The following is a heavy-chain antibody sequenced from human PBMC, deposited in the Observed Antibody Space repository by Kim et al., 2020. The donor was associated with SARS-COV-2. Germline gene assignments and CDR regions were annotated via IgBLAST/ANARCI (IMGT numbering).Heavy chain of an antibody. Sequence: GGSLRLSCEASGFTFSSYAMNWVRQAPGKGLEWVAIIWYDERNKYYADSVKGRFTISRDNSKNTVYLQMNSLRAEDTALYYCAKDIVSAATDYYYGLDVWGQGTTVTVSS. CDR1: GFTFSSYA. CDR3: AKDIVSAATDYYYGLDV. V-gene: IGHV3-33*06. CDR2: IWYDERNK. D-gene: IGHD1-26*01. J-gene: IGHJ6*02.